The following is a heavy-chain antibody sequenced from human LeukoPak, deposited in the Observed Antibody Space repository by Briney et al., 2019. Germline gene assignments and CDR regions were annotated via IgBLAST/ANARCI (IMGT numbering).Heavy chain of an antibody. J-gene: IGHJ4*02. CDR3: ARDYGGSSPFDY. CDR2: ISSSGSAI. Sequence: PGGSLRLSCAASGFTFSNYEMHWVRQAPGKGLEWVSYISSSGSAIYYADSVKGRFTIARDNAKNSLYLHMNSLGAEDTAVYYCARDYGGSSPFDYWGQGTLVTVSS. CDR1: GFTFSNYE. D-gene: IGHD4-23*01. V-gene: IGHV3-48*03.